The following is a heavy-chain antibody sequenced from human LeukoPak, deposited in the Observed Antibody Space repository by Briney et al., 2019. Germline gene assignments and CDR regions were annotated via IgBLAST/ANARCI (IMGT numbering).Heavy chain of an antibody. CDR3: AKDIEAGTAGFSFDY. V-gene: IGHV3-43*02. Sequence: GGSLRLSCAASGFSFAYYAMHWVRQAPGKGLEWVSLITANGDSTYYADSVKGRFTISRDNSENSLPLQMNSLRTEDTALYYCAKDIEAGTAGFSFDYWGQGTLVAVSS. D-gene: IGHD2-21*02. CDR1: GFSFAYYA. CDR2: ITANGDST. J-gene: IGHJ4*02.